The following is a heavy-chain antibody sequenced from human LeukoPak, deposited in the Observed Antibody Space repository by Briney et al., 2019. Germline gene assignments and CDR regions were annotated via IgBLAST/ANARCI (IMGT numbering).Heavy chain of an antibody. CDR3: ARPDDSESFYRANHY. D-gene: IGHD3-10*01. Sequence: GGSLRLSCAASGFSFNSYPMHCVRQAPGKCLEWVAVISNDGNNKYYADSVKGRFTISRDNSNTTLSLQVNGLRVEDTAVYYCARPDDSESFYRANHYWGRGTLVTVS. CDR2: ISNDGNNK. CDR1: GFSFNSYP. V-gene: IGHV3-30*04. J-gene: IGHJ4*02.